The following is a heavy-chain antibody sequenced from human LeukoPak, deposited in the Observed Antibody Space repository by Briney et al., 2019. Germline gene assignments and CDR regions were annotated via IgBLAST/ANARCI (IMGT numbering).Heavy chain of an antibody. Sequence: PGGSLRLSCAASGFTVSSYYMSWVRQAPGKGLEWVSVIYSGGTTYYADSVKGRFTISRDNSKNTLYLQMNRLRAEDTAVYYCARDPDGAVAGIAFDYWGQGTLVTVSS. CDR3: ARDPDGAVAGIAFDY. D-gene: IGHD6-19*01. V-gene: IGHV3-53*01. CDR2: IYSGGTT. J-gene: IGHJ4*02. CDR1: GFTVSSYY.